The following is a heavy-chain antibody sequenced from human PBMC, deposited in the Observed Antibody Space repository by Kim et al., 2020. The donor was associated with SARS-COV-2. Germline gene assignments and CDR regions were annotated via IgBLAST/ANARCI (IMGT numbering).Heavy chain of an antibody. CDR3: ARHPLDYYDSGAPPPRNWFDP. V-gene: IGHV4-39*01. CDR2: IHYSGTT. J-gene: IGHJ5*02. D-gene: IGHD3-10*01. Sequence: SETLSLTCTVSGGSITSTTYYWGWIRQPPGKGLEWIGSIHYSGTTYYNPSLKSRVAISVDTSKNQFSLKLNSVTAADTAVYYCARHPLDYYDSGAPPPRNWFDPWGQGTLVTVPS. CDR1: GGSITSTTYY.